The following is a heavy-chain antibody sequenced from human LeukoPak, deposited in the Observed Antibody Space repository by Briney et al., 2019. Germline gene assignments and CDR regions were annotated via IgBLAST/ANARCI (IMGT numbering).Heavy chain of an antibody. CDR3: AKDGVRGDCNAGSCYPFDP. CDR1: GFTFSNYA. CDR2: IDGSNTNT. D-gene: IGHD2-15*01. Sequence: GGSLRLSCAASGFTFSNYAMSWVRQAPGRGLEWVSTIDGSNTNTYYADSVKGRFTISRDNSKNTLYLQINSLRAEDTALYFCAKDGVRGDCNAGSCYPFDPWGQGTLVTVSS. J-gene: IGHJ5*02. V-gene: IGHV3-23*01.